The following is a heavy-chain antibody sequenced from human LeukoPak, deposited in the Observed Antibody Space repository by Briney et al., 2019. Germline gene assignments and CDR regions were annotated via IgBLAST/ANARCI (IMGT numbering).Heavy chain of an antibody. CDR1: GGSISSSNW. J-gene: IGHJ4*02. D-gene: IGHD3-3*01. CDR3: ARHPHYDFWSGPNYYFDY. CDR2: IYYSGST. V-gene: IGHV4-39*01. Sequence: SETLSLTCAVSGGSISSSNWWSWVRQPPGKGLEWIGSIYYSGSTYSNPSLKSRVTISVDTSKNQFSLKLSSVTAADTAVYYCARHPHYDFWSGPNYYFDYWGQGTLVTVSS.